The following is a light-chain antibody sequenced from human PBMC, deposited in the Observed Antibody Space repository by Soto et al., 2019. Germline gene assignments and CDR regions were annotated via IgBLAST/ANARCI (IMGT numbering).Light chain of an antibody. CDR1: QSVSSSY. CDR3: QQYYSYLIT. J-gene: IGKJ5*01. CDR2: GAS. Sequence: EIVLTQSPGTPSLSPGERATLSCRASQSVSSSYLAWYQQRPGQAPRLLIYGASSRATGIPERCRGSGSGTDFTLTISCLQSEDFATYYCQQYYSYLITFGQGTRLEIK. V-gene: IGKV3-20*01.